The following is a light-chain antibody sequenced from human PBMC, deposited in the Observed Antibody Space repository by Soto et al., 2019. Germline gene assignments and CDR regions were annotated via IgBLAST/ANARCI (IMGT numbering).Light chain of an antibody. V-gene: IGKV3-11*01. Sequence: EIVLTQSPATLSLSPGERATLSCRASQSVSSYFAWYQQKPGQAPRLLIYDASNRATGIPARFSGSGSETDFTLTISSLEPEDFAVYYCQQHSNWPPYTFGQGTKLEIK. CDR3: QQHSNWPPYT. J-gene: IGKJ2*01. CDR2: DAS. CDR1: QSVSSY.